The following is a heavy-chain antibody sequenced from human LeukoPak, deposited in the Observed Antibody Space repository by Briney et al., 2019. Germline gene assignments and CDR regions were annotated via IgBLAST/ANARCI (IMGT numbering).Heavy chain of an antibody. J-gene: IGHJ6*03. Sequence: PSQTLSLTCTVSGGSISSDNYSWSWIRQPAGKGLEWIGRVYTSGSTNYNPSLKSRVTISVDTSKKQFSLKLSSVTAADTAVYYCARGEYVYYYYYYMDVWGKGTTVTVSS. CDR2: VYTSGST. V-gene: IGHV4-61*02. CDR1: GGSISSDNYS. D-gene: IGHD2-2*01. CDR3: ARGEYVYYYYYYMDV.